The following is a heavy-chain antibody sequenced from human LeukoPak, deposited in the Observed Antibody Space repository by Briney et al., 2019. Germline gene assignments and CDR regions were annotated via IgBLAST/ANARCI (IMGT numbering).Heavy chain of an antibody. CDR2: IHYSEST. CDR3: ARVKAVAGTQYFDY. D-gene: IGHD6-19*01. Sequence: SETLSLTCTVSGGPIRSYYWSWMRQPPGKGLEWIGNIHYSESTNFNPSLKSRVAIAVDTSKNQFSLSMRSVTAADTAVYYCARVKAVAGTQYFDYWGQGTLVTVSS. J-gene: IGHJ4*02. V-gene: IGHV4-59*01. CDR1: GGPIRSYY.